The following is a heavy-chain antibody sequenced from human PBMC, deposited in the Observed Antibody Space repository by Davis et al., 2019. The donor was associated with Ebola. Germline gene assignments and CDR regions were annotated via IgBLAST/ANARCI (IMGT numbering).Heavy chain of an antibody. CDR3: ARHGAGVRPLDS. Sequence: LRLSCAASGFTFSSYAMSWIRQPPGMGLEWIGYIGYSGNTYYNPSLKGRVTISLDGPKNQISLKLTSVTAADTAVYYCARHGAGVRPLDSWGQGTLVTVSS. V-gene: IGHV4-59*08. D-gene: IGHD2-21*01. J-gene: IGHJ4*02. CDR1: GFTFSSYA. CDR2: IGYSGNT.